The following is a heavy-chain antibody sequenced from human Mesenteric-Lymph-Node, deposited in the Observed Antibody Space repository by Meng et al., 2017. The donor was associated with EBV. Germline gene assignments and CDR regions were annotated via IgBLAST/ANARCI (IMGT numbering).Heavy chain of an antibody. Sequence: QVQLQQWGAGLFELSETLSLTCEASGGSFSGYHWSWIRQPPGKGLEYIGEISQSGDTTYNPSLKSRVTISVDRSRNQFSLKMASVTAADTAVHYCARGAIFGIVITYFDYWSQGTLVTVSS. V-gene: IGHV4-34*01. D-gene: IGHD3-3*02. CDR3: ARGAIFGIVITYFDY. J-gene: IGHJ4*02. CDR1: GGSFSGYH. CDR2: ISQSGDT.